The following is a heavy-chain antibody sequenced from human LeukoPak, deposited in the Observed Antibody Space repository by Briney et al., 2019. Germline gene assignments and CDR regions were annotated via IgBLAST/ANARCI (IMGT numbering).Heavy chain of an antibody. CDR3: ARGWGALRGGMGDY. CDR2: IIPILGIA. V-gene: IGHV1-69*04. CDR1: GGTFSSYA. Sequence: SVKVSCKASGGTFSSYAISWVRQAPGQGLEWMGRIIPILGIANYAQKFQGRVTITADKSTSTAYMELSSLRSEDTAVYYCARGWGALRGGMGDYWGQGTLVTVSS. J-gene: IGHJ4*02. D-gene: IGHD2-15*01.